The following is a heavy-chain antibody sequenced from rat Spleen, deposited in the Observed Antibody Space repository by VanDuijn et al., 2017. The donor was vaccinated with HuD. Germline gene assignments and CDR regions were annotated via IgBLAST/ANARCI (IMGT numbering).Heavy chain of an antibody. CDR3: ARADIAAISTDGI. Sequence: QVQLKESGPGLVQPSQTLSLTCTVSGFSLTNNGVSWVRQPPGKDLEWIAAILSGGSTYYNSAVQSRLSISRDTSKSQVFLKMNSLQPEDTGTYDCARADIAAISTDGIWGQGVMVTVSS. D-gene: IGHD1-2*01. V-gene: IGHV2S12*01. CDR2: ILSGGST. J-gene: IGHJ2*01. CDR1: GFSLTNNG.